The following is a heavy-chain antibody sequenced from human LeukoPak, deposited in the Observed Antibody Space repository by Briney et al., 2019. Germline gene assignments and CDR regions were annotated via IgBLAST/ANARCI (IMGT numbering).Heavy chain of an antibody. J-gene: IGHJ4*02. CDR3: ARYYTSGSFDY. Sequence: SETLSLTCTVSGYSISSGYYWGWIRQPPGKGLEWIGSIYHSGSTYYNPSLKSRVTISVDTSKNQFSLKLSPVTAADTAVYYCARYYTSGSFDYWGQGTLVTVSS. V-gene: IGHV4-38-2*02. D-gene: IGHD3-10*01. CDR2: IYHSGST. CDR1: GYSISSGYY.